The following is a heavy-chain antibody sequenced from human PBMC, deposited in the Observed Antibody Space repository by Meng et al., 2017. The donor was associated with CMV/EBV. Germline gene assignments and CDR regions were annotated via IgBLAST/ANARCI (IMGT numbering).Heavy chain of an antibody. CDR2: IWYDGSNK. V-gene: IGHV3-33*06. CDR3: AKDQSGGSSYGFLYGMDV. CDR1: GFTFSSYG. D-gene: IGHD6-13*01. J-gene: IGHJ6*02. Sequence: GGSLRLSCAASGFTFSSYGMHWVRQAPGKGLEWVAVIWYDGSNKYYADSMKGRFTISRDNSKNTLYLQMNSLRAEDTAVYYCAKDQSGGSSYGFLYGMDVWGQGTTVTVSS.